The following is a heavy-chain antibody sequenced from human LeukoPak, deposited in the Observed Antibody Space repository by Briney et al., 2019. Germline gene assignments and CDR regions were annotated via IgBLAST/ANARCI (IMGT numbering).Heavy chain of an antibody. J-gene: IGHJ6*02. CDR3: ARVITGDYGYYYGLDV. V-gene: IGHV1-46*01. Sequence: ASVKVSCKASGYTLTSYYMHWVRQAPGQGLEWMGIINPSGGSTSYAQKFQGRVTMTRDTSTSTVYMELSSLRSEDTAVYSCARVITGDYGYYYGLDVWGQGTTVTVSS. CDR1: GYTLTSYY. D-gene: IGHD4-17*01. CDR2: INPSGGST.